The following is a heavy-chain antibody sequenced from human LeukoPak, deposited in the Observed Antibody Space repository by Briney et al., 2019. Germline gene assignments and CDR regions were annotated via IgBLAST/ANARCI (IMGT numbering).Heavy chain of an antibody. Sequence: ASVKVSCKASGYTFTAYFIHWVRQAPRQGLEWMGRINPNSGGANYGQQFQGRVTMTRDRSITTAYMELSRLRSDDTAMYYCARDQGDGGNTFDPWGQGTLVTVSS. D-gene: IGHD4-23*01. J-gene: IGHJ5*02. V-gene: IGHV1-2*06. CDR1: GYTFTAYF. CDR2: INPNSGGA. CDR3: ARDQGDGGNTFDP.